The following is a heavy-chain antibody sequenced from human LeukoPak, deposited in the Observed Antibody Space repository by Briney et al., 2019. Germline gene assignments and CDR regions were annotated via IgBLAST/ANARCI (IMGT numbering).Heavy chain of an antibody. V-gene: IGHV3-23*01. J-gene: IGHJ6*03. Sequence: GGSLRLSCAASGFTFSSYAMSWVRQAPGKGLEWVSAISGSGGSTYYADSVKGRSTISRDNSKNTLYLQMNSLRAEDTAVYYCAKSHRFGRNYYYYYMDVWGKGTTVTVSS. CDR1: GFTFSSYA. CDR3: AKSHRFGRNYYYYYMDV. D-gene: IGHD3-10*01. CDR2: ISGSGGST.